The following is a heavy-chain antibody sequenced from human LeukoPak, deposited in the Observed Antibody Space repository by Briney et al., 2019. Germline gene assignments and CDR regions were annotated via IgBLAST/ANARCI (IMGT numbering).Heavy chain of an antibody. Sequence: GGSLRLSCAASGFTFSSYAMSWVRQAPGKGLEWVSTISGSGGSSYYADSVKGRFTTSRDNSKNTLYLQMNTLRAEDTAVYYCAKDGFIGYCSGGSCDYLDYWGQGTLVTVSS. CDR3: AKDGFIGYCSGGSCDYLDY. D-gene: IGHD2-15*01. J-gene: IGHJ4*02. CDR1: GFTFSSYA. CDR2: ISGSGGSS. V-gene: IGHV3-23*01.